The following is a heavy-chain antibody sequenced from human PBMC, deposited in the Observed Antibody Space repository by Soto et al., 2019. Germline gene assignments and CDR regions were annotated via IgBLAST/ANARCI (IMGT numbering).Heavy chain of an antibody. CDR3: ANLEIDSSPTFDY. V-gene: IGHV3-30*18. CDR2: ISYDGSNK. D-gene: IGHD6-13*01. Sequence: PGGSLRLSCAASGFTFSSYGMHWVRQVPGKGLEWVAVISYDGSNKYYADSVKGRFTISRDNSKNTLYLQMNSLRAEDTAVYYCANLEIDSSPTFDYWGQGTLVTVS. J-gene: IGHJ4*02. CDR1: GFTFSSYG.